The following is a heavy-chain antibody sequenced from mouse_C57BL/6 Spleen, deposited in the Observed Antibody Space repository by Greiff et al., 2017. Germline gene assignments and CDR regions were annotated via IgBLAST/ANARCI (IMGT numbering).Heavy chain of an antibody. V-gene: IGHV1-53*01. J-gene: IGHJ2*01. CDR2: INPSNGGT. Sequence: VQLEQSGTELVKPGASVKLSCKASGYTLTSYWMHWVKQRPGQGLAWIGNINPSNGGTNYNEKFKSKATMSVDKSSSTAYMQLSSLTSAASAVYECGMYVDRDFDYWGQGTTRTVSS. CDR1: GYTLTSYW. D-gene: IGHD2-10*02. CDR3: GMYVDRDFDY.